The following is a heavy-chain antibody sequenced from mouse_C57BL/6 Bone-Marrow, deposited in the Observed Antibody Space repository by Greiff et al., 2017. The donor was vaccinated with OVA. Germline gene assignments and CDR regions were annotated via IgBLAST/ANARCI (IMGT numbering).Heavy chain of an antibody. J-gene: IGHJ1*03. CDR3: ARQKLRPRYFDV. Sequence: EVKVVESGGGLVKPGGSLKLSCAASGFTFSSYTMSWVRQTPEQRLEWVATISGGGGNTYYPDSVKGRFTLASDNAKNTLYLQMSILRSEDTALYCCARQKLRPRYFDVWGTGTTVTVSS. CDR2: ISGGGGNT. V-gene: IGHV5-9*01. CDR1: GFTFSSYT. D-gene: IGHD2-4*01.